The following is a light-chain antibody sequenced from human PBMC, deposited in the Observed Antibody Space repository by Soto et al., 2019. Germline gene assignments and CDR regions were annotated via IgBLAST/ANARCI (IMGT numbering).Light chain of an antibody. CDR3: QQYNNSPYT. CDR1: QSVSSN. CDR2: GAS. V-gene: IGKV3-15*01. Sequence: EIVMTQSPATLSVSPGERATLSCRASQSVSSNLAWYQQKPGQAPRLLIYGASTRATGIPTRFSGSGSGTEFPIISSSQHSEDVAVYYCQQYNNSPYTFGQGTKLEIK. J-gene: IGKJ2*01.